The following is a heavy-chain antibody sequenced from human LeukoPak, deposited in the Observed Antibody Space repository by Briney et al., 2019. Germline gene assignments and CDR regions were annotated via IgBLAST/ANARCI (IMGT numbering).Heavy chain of an antibody. CDR3: ARGASSYYDSSGYPGDWWYYGMDV. CDR1: GYTFTGYY. J-gene: IGHJ6*02. D-gene: IGHD3-22*01. CDR2: INPNSGGT. V-gene: IGHV1-2*02. Sequence: ASVKVSCKASGYTFTGYYMHWVRQAPGQGLEWMGWINPNSGGTNYAQKFQGRVTMTRDTSISTAYMELSRLRSDDTAVYYCARGASSYYDSSGYPGDWWYYGMDVGGQGTTVTVSS.